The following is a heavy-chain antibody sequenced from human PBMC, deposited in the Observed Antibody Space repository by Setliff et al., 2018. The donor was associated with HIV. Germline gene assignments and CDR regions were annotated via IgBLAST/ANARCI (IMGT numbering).Heavy chain of an antibody. CDR3: ARMVVINRVPFHHDL. J-gene: IGHJ5*02. Sequence: GASVKVSCKASGGTFSSYAISWVRQAPGQGLEWMGGIIPILGIANYAQKFQGRVTITADKSTSTAYMELSSLRSEDTAVYYCARMVVINRVPFHHDLWGQGTLVTVSS. CDR1: GGTFSSYA. V-gene: IGHV1-69*10. CDR2: IIPILGIA. D-gene: IGHD2-21*01.